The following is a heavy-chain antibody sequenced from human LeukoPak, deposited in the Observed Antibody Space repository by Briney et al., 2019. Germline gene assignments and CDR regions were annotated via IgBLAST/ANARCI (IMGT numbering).Heavy chain of an antibody. V-gene: IGHV3-7*01. CDR1: GFTFSSYW. Sequence: GGSLRLSCAASGFTFSSYWMSWVRQAPGKGLEWVANIKQDGSEKYYVDSVKGRFTISRDNSNSLISLQMNNLTTEDTAAYYCAREKFDSWGQGTLVIV. CDR2: IKQDGSEK. J-gene: IGHJ5*01. CDR3: AREKFDS.